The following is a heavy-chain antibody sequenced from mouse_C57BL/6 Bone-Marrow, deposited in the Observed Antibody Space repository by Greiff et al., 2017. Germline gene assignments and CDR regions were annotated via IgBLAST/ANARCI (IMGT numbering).Heavy chain of an antibody. CDR1: GYTFTSYW. Sequence: QVQLKQSGAELVKPGASVKLSCKASGYTFTSYWMHWVKQRPGQGLEWIGMIHPNSGSTNYNEKFKSKATLTVDKSSSTAYMQLSSLTSEDSAVYYCAREGPPYYYGRNYWGQGTTLTVSS. D-gene: IGHD1-1*01. CDR3: AREGPPYYYGRNY. V-gene: IGHV1-64*01. CDR2: IHPNSGST. J-gene: IGHJ2*01.